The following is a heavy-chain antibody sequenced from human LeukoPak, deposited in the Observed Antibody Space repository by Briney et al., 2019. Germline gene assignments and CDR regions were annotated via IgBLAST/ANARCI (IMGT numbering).Heavy chain of an antibody. CDR2: INYSGST. J-gene: IGHJ4*02. CDR1: GGSISSSGYS. CDR3: ARRVTGDLRRFDY. D-gene: IGHD7-27*01. Sequence: SQTLSLTCTVSGGSISSSGYSWGWIRQPPGKGLEWIGNINYSGSTNYNPSLKSRVTIFVDTSKNQFSLKVTSVTAADTAVYFCARRVTGDLRRFDYWGQGTLVTVSS. V-gene: IGHV4-39*01.